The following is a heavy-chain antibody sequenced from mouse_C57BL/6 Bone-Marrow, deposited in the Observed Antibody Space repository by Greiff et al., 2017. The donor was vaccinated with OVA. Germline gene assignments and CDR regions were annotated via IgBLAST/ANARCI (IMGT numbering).Heavy chain of an antibody. J-gene: IGHJ4*01. CDR1: GYTFTSYW. CDR3: ARANWDGDYYAMDY. Sequence: VKLQQPGAELVKPGASVKLSCKASGYTFTSYWMHWVKQRPGRGLEWIGRIDPNSGGTKYNEKFKSKATLTVDKPSSTAYMQLSSLTSEDSAVYYCARANWDGDYYAMDYWGQGTSVTVSS. D-gene: IGHD4-1*01. CDR2: IDPNSGGT. V-gene: IGHV1-72*01.